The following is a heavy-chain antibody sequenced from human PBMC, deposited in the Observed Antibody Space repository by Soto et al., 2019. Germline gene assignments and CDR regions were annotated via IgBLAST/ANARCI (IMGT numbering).Heavy chain of an antibody. D-gene: IGHD4-17*01. J-gene: IGHJ6*02. CDR2: IKQDGSEK. Sequence: RLSCAASGFTFSSYWMSWVRQAPGKGLEWVANIKQDGSEKYYVDSVKGRFTISRDNAKNSLYLQMNSLRAEDTAVYYCARVPTVTTSYRTLYYYYGMDVWGQGTTVTVSS. CDR3: ARVPTVTTSYRTLYYYYGMDV. CDR1: GFTFSSYW. V-gene: IGHV3-7*03.